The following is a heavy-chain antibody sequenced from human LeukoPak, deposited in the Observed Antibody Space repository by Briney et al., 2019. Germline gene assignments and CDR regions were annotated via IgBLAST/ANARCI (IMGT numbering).Heavy chain of an antibody. CDR3: AKDSRASHQYSSSQPGGY. CDR1: GFTFSSYA. J-gene: IGHJ4*02. V-gene: IGHV3-23*01. Sequence: GGSLRLSCAASGFTFSSYAMSWVRQAPGKGLEWVSAISGSGGSTYYADSVKDRFTISRDNSKNTLYLQMNSLRAEDTAVYYCAKDSRASHQYSSSQPGGYWGQGTLVTVSS. CDR2: ISGSGGST. D-gene: IGHD6-13*01.